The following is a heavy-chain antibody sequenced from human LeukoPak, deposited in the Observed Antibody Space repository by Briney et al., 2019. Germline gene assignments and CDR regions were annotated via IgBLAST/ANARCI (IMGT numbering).Heavy chain of an antibody. CDR2: INPSGGST. V-gene: IGHV1-46*01. D-gene: IGHD4-17*01. CDR3: ARNYGDYHWFDP. J-gene: IGHJ5*02. Sequence: ASVTVSCKASGYTFTSNYMHWVRQAPGQGLEWMGIINPSGGSTGYAQKFQGRVTMTRDTSTSTVYMELSSLRSEDTAVYYCARNYGDYHWFDPWGQGTLVTVSS. CDR1: GYTFTSNY.